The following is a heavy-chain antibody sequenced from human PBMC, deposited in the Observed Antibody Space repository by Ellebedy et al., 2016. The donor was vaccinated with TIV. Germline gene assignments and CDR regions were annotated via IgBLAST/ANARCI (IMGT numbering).Heavy chain of an antibody. CDR3: ARRGRGTVGFDN. Sequence: GESLKISXAASGFTFSSYAMSWVRQAPGKGLEWISLIGGLDTGTYYADSVKGRFTISRDNSNDTLYLQMNSLRAEDMAIYYCARRGRGTVGFDNWGQGTLVTVSS. CDR1: GFTFSSYA. J-gene: IGHJ4*02. V-gene: IGHV3-23*03. D-gene: IGHD1-7*01. CDR2: IGGLDTGT.